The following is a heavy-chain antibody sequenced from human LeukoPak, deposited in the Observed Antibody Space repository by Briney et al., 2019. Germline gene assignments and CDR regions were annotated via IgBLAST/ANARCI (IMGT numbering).Heavy chain of an antibody. Sequence: EGSLRLSCAASGFTFSSYWMHWVRQAPGKGLVWVSRINSDGSSTSYADSVKGRSTISRDNAKNTLYLQMNSLRAEDTAVYYCASQQLGIDYFDYWGQGTLVTVSS. CDR2: INSDGSST. V-gene: IGHV3-74*01. D-gene: IGHD7-27*01. CDR1: GFTFSSYW. J-gene: IGHJ4*02. CDR3: ASQQLGIDYFDY.